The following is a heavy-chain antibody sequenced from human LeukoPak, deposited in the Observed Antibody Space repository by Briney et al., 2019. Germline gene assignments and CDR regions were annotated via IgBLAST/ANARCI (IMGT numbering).Heavy chain of an antibody. V-gene: IGHV3-21*01. Sequence: GGSLRLSCAASGLTFSTYTMNWVRQAPGKGLEWVSSISGSSSYIYYADSVKGRFTVSRDNAKNSLYLQMNSLRAEDTAVYYCARDLPLGGRWTTYYFDYWGQGTLVSVSS. CDR1: GLTFSTYT. D-gene: IGHD3-16*01. CDR2: ISGSSSYI. J-gene: IGHJ4*02. CDR3: ARDLPLGGRWTTYYFDY.